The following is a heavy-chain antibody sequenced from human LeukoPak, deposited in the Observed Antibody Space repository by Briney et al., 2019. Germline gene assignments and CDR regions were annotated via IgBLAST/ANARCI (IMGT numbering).Heavy chain of an antibody. CDR1: GGSFSGYY. J-gene: IGHJ6*02. V-gene: IGHV4-34*01. D-gene: IGHD2-15*01. CDR3: ATRGYCSGGSCYIAYYGMDV. Sequence: SETLSLTCAVYGGSFSGYYWSWIRQPPGEGLEWMGEINHSGSTNYNPSLKSRVTISVDTSKNQFSLKLSSVTVADTAVYYCATRGYCSGGSCYIAYYGMDVWGQGTTVTVSS. CDR2: INHSGST.